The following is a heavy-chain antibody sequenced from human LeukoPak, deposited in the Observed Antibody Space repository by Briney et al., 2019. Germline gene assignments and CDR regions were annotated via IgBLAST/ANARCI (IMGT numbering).Heavy chain of an antibody. CDR1: GFTFSRHW. J-gene: IGHJ4*02. D-gene: IGHD2-8*02. V-gene: IGHV3-7*01. Sequence: PGGSLRLSCATSGFTFSRHWMTWVRQAPGKGPEWVANIKQDGSERYYVHSVRGRFTISRDNAKNALYLQMNSLRVEDTAVYYCARDGGHSTDLDYWGQGVLVTVSS. CDR3: ARDGGHSTDLDY. CDR2: IKQDGSER.